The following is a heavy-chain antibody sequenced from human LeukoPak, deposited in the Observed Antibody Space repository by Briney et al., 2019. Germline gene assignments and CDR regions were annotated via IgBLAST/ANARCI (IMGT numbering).Heavy chain of an antibody. CDR2: INPSGGST. CDR3: ARGGWFGELYEANWFDP. Sequence: ASVKVSCKASGYTFTSYYMHWVRQAPGQGLEWMGIINPSGGSTSYAQKFQGRVTMTRDTSISTAYMELSRLRSDDTAVYYCARGGWFGELYEANWFDPWGQGTLVTVSS. CDR1: GYTFTSYY. J-gene: IGHJ5*02. D-gene: IGHD3-10*01. V-gene: IGHV1-46*01.